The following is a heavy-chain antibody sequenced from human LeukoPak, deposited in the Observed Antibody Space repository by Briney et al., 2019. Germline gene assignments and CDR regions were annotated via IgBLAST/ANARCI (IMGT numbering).Heavy chain of an antibody. CDR1: GLIHDIYE. V-gene: IGHV3-9*01. CDR3: GKKAAVGGFGVCDI. J-gene: IGHJ3*02. D-gene: IGHD6-19*01. CDR2: TTWESNMI. Sequence: PGGSLSLLCDASGLIHDIYEMHGARQTPARGLEWVSGTTWESNMIANADSVQGSLTVSRDSVKKSLYLQMNSLRVEDTALYYCGKKAAVGGFGVCDIWGQGTMVTVSS.